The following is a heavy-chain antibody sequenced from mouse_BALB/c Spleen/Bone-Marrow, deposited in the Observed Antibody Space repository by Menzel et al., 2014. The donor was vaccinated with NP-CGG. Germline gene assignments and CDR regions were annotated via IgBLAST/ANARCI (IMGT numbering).Heavy chain of an antibody. J-gene: IGHJ2*01. CDR2: ISSGGSYT. CDR3: ARPLTGAYFDY. Sequence: DVQLQESGGGLVKPGGSLKLSCAASGFAFSSYDMSWVRQTPEKRLEWVATISSGGSYTYYPDSVKGRFTISRDNARNTLYPQMSSLRSEDTALYYCARPLTGAYFDYWGQGTTLTVSS. CDR1: GFAFSSYD. V-gene: IGHV5-9*02. D-gene: IGHD4-1*01.